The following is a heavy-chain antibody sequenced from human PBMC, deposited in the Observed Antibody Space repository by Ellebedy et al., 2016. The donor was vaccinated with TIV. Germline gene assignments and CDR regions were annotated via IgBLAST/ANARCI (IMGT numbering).Heavy chain of an antibody. J-gene: IGHJ4*02. Sequence: GESLKISXAASGFTFSSYAMSWVRQAPGKGLEWVSAISGSGGSTYYADSVKGRFTISRDNSKNTLYLQMNSLRAEDTAVYYCAKAGVGATWSFRGRGRPLGLPRLDNWGQGTLVTVSS. CDR2: ISGSGGST. V-gene: IGHV3-23*01. CDR3: AKAGVGATWSFRGRGRPLGLPRLDN. D-gene: IGHD1-26*01. CDR1: GFTFSSYA.